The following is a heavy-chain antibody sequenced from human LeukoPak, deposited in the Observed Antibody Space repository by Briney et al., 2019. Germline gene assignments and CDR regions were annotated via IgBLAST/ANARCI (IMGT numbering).Heavy chain of an antibody. D-gene: IGHD5-12*01. CDR1: GFTFDSYG. V-gene: IGHV3-30*18. CDR2: ISYDGNNK. Sequence: GRSLRLSCAASGFTFDSYGMHWVRQAPGKGLEWVAVISYDGNNKYYANSVKGRFTISRDNSKNTLYLQMNSLRAEDTAVYYCAKLASEVATIPHYWGQGTLVTVSS. CDR3: AKLASEVATIPHY. J-gene: IGHJ4*02.